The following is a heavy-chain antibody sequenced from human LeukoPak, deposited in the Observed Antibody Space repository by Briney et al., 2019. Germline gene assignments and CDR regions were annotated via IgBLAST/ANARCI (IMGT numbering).Heavy chain of an antibody. V-gene: IGHV1-69*01. J-gene: IGHJ4*02. CDR2: ITPLFGTA. D-gene: IGHD3-3*01. CDR1: GGTFSKYT. CDR3: ARDRKALRFLEWSPGDY. Sequence: SVKVSCKASGGTFSKYTISWVRQKPGQGLEWMGGITPLFGTANYAQKFQGRVTITADESASTAYMELSSLRSEDTAVYYCARDRKALRFLEWSPGDYWGQGTLVTVSS.